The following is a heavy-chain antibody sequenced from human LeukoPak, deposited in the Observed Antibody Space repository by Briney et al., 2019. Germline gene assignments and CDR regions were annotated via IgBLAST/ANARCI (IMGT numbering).Heavy chain of an antibody. CDR1: GDSISSGDYY. D-gene: IGHD6-19*01. CDR3: ARVGIAVAGTIVWFDP. J-gene: IGHJ5*02. Sequence: PSQTLSLTCTVSGDSISSGDYYWSWIRQPPGKGLEWIGYIYYSGSTYYNPSLKSRVTISVDTSKNQFSLKLSSVTAADTAVYYCARVGIAVAGTIVWFDPWGQGTLVTVSS. V-gene: IGHV4-30-4*01. CDR2: IYYSGST.